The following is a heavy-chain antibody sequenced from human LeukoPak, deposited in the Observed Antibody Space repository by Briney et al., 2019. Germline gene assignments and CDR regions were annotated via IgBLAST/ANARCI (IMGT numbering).Heavy chain of an antibody. Sequence: SQTLSLTFAISGDSVSSNSAAWNWIRQSPSRGLEWLGRTYYRSKWYNDYAVSVKSRITINPDTSKNQFSLQLNSVTPEDTAVYYCARARGIVVVTAISYYFDYWGQGTLVTVSS. CDR3: ARARGIVVVTAISYYFDY. CDR1: GDSVSSNSAA. D-gene: IGHD2-21*02. CDR2: TYYRSKWYN. J-gene: IGHJ4*02. V-gene: IGHV6-1*01.